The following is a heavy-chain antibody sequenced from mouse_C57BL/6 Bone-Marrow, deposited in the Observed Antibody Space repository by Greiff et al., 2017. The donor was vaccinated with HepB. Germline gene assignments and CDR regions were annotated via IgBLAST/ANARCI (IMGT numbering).Heavy chain of an antibody. D-gene: IGHD1-1*01. V-gene: IGHV14-4*01. CDR3: TTHYYGSSSLYWYFDV. J-gene: IGHJ1*03. CDR1: GFNIKDDY. Sequence: EVQLQESGAELVRPGASVKLSCTASGFNIKDDYMHWVKQRPEQGLEWIGWIDPENGDTEYASKFQGKATITADTSSNTAYLQLSSLTSEDTAVYYCTTHYYGSSSLYWYFDVWGTGTTVTVSS. CDR2: IDPENGDT.